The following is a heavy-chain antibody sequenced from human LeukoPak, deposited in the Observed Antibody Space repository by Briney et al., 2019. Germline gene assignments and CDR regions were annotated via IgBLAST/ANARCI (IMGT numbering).Heavy chain of an antibody. Sequence: GGSLRLSCAASGFTFSSYSMNWVRQAPGKGLEWISYIGISSGNTKYADSVKGRFTISGDKAKNSVYLQMNSLRAEDTAVYYCARVRGYYYDSSGYYFYYGMDVWGQGTTVTVSS. CDR1: GFTFSSYS. V-gene: IGHV3-48*01. CDR2: IGISSGNT. J-gene: IGHJ6*02. CDR3: ARVRGYYYDSSGYYFYYGMDV. D-gene: IGHD3-22*01.